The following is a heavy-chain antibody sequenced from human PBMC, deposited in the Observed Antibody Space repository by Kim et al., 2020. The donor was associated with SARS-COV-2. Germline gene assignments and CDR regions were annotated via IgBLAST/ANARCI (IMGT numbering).Heavy chain of an antibody. Sequence: SETLSLTCAVYGGSFSGYYWSWIRQPPGKGLEWIGEINHSGSTNYNPSLKSRVTISVDTSKNQFYLKLSSVTAADTAVYYCARGGRIVGATRGAFDIWGQGTMVTVSS. D-gene: IGHD1-26*01. CDR2: INHSGST. J-gene: IGHJ3*02. CDR3: ARGGRIVGATRGAFDI. CDR1: GGSFSGYY. V-gene: IGHV4-34*01.